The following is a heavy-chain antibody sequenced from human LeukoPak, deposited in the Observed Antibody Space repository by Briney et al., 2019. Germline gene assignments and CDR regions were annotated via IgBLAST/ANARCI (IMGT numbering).Heavy chain of an antibody. V-gene: IGHV3-30*18. J-gene: IGHJ4*02. CDR1: GFTFSSYG. CDR3: AKEGRGSSGS. D-gene: IGHD5-12*01. CDR2: ISYDGSNK. Sequence: PGGSLRLSCAASGFTFSSYGMHWVRQAPGKGLEWVAVISYDGSNKYYADSVKGRFTISRDNSKNTLYLQMNSLRAEDTAVYYCAKEGRGSSGSWGQGTLVTVSS.